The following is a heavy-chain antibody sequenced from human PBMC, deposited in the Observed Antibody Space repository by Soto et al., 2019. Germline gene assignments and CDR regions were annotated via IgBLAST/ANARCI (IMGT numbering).Heavy chain of an antibody. CDR1: GFTFTSYA. D-gene: IGHD3-10*01. CDR2: ISGSGGDT. Sequence: PGGSLRLSCSASGFTFTSYAMSWVRQAPGKGLEWVSGISGSGGDTKSADSVKGRFTISRDESKNTLYLQMNSLRAEDTAVYYCARTYGAGSYFSDYWGQGTLVTVSS. J-gene: IGHJ4*02. CDR3: ARTYGAGSYFSDY. V-gene: IGHV3-23*01.